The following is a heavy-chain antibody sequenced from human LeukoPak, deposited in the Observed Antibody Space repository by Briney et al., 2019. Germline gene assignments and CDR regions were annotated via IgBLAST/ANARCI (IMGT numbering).Heavy chain of an antibody. J-gene: IGHJ4*02. D-gene: IGHD1-26*01. CDR3: ARDRYSGSYGEWDFDY. CDR1: GFTFSSYA. V-gene: IGHV3-21*01. CDR2: ISSSSSYI. Sequence: PGGSLRLSCAASGFTFSSYAMSWFRQAPGKGLEWVSSISSSSSYIYYADSVKGRFTISRDNAKNSLYLQMDSLRAEDTAVYYCARDRYSGSYGEWDFDYWGQGTLVTVSS.